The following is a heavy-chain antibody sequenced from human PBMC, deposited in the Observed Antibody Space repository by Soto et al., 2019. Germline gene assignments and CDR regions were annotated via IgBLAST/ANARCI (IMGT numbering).Heavy chain of an antibody. CDR2: IYYSGST. V-gene: IGHV4-39*01. CDR3: ARQGYYGSGSYYKFRWFDP. Sequence: PSETLSLTCSVSGGSISSGSYYWGWIRQPPGKGLEWIASIYYSGSTYYNPSLKSRVTIFVDTSKNQFSLKLSSVTAADTALYYCARQGYYGSGSYYKFRWFDPWGQGTLVT. D-gene: IGHD3-10*01. J-gene: IGHJ5*02. CDR1: GGSISSGSYY.